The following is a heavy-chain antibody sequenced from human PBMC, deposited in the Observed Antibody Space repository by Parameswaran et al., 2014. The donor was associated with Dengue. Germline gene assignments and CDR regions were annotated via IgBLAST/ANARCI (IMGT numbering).Heavy chain of an antibody. Sequence: SWVRQAPGQGLEWMGRIIPILGIANYAQKFQGRITITADKSTSTAYMELSSLRSEDTAVYYCARPVVPAARNSDYYGMDVWGQGTTVTVSS. CDR3: ARPVVPAARNSDYYGMDV. V-gene: IGHV1-69*02. CDR2: IIPILGIA. D-gene: IGHD2-2*01. J-gene: IGHJ6*02.